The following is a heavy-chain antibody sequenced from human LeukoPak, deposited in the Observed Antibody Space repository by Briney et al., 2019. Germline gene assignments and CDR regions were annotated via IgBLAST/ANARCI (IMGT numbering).Heavy chain of an antibody. V-gene: IGHV3-48*03. CDR3: ARGQRSIVVVPGLDAFDI. CDR1: GFTFSSYE. Sequence: GGPLRLSCAASGFTFSSYEMNWVRQAPGKGLEWVSYISSSGSTIYYADSVKGRFTISRDNAKNSLYLQMNSLRAEDTAVYYCARGQRSIVVVPGLDAFDIWGQGTMVTVSS. D-gene: IGHD2-2*01. J-gene: IGHJ3*02. CDR2: ISSSGSTI.